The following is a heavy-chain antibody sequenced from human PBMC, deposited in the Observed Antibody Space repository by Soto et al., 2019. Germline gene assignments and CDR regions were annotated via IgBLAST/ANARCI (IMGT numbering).Heavy chain of an antibody. J-gene: IGHJ4*02. V-gene: IGHV3-30*18. CDR3: AKDGGRFFDS. D-gene: IGHD6-19*01. CDR1: GFSFSNYG. Sequence: GGSLRLSCAASGFSFSNYGMHWVRQAPGEGLDWVTTISYDGSNKYYADSVKGRFTISRDNSKNTLYLQMNSLRAEDTAVYYCAKDGGRFFDSWGQGTLVTVSS. CDR2: ISYDGSNK.